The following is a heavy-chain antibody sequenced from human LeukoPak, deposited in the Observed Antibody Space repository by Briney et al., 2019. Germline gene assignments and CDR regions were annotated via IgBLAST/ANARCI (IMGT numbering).Heavy chain of an antibody. CDR3: ARGFGIAAAGTNNWFDP. J-gene: IGHJ5*02. CDR1: GYTFPNYG. D-gene: IGHD6-13*01. CDR2: ISTYNGDT. Sequence: ASVKVSCKASGYTFPNYGISWVRQAPGQGLEWMGWISTYNGDTNYAQKLQGRVTMTTDTSTNTAYMELRSLRSDDTAVYYCARGFGIAAAGTNNWFDPWGQGTLVTVSS. V-gene: IGHV1-18*01.